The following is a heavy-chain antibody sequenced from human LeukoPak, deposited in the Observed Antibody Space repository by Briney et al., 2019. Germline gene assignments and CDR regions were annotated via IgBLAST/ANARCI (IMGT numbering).Heavy chain of an antibody. Sequence: GGSLRLSCAASGFTFSSYWMHWVRQAPGKGLVWVSRINSDGSSTSYADSVKGRFTISRDNSKNTLYLQMNSLRDEDTAVYHCAKDWGPWGSCPDSWGQGTLVTVSS. CDR3: AKDWGPWGSCPDS. CDR1: GFTFSSYW. V-gene: IGHV3-74*01. J-gene: IGHJ4*02. CDR2: INSDGSST. D-gene: IGHD2-2*01.